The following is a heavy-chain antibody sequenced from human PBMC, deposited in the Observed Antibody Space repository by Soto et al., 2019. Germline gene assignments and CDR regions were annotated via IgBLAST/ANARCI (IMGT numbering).Heavy chain of an antibody. D-gene: IGHD1-1*01. V-gene: IGHV3-53*01. Sequence: VQLEESGGGLIQPGGSLRLSCAASGFSFRGKNYLTWVRQAPGKGLEWLSGLYDTDGTYYADSVQGRFSVSRDNSKNSFYLHLHSQRPDDTALYFCATCSQREPAFDVRGMWTMVTVSP. J-gene: IGHJ3*01. CDR1: GFSFRGKNY. CDR2: LYDTDGT. CDR3: ATCSQREPAFDV.